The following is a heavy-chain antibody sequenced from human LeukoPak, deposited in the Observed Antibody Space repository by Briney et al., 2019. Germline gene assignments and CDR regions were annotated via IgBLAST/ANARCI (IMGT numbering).Heavy chain of an antibody. CDR3: ARDLTDSSGWYRFDY. CDR2: ISYDGSNK. D-gene: IGHD6-19*01. J-gene: IGHJ4*02. Sequence: GGSLRLSCAAPGFTFSSYAMHWVRQAPGKGLGWVAVISYDGSNKYYADSVKGRFTISRDNYKNTLYLQMNSLRAEDTVVYYCARDLTDSSGWYRFDYWGEGTLVSVSS. V-gene: IGHV3-30-3*01. CDR1: GFTFSSYA.